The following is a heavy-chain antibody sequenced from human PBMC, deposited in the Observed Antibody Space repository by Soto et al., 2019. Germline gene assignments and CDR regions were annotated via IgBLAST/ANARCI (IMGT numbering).Heavy chain of an antibody. D-gene: IGHD3-22*01. CDR1: GGSLSSGDYY. V-gene: IGHV4-30-4*01. CDR3: ASNYYVTTDYSGMDV. Sequence: SETLSLTCTVSGGSLSSGDYYWSWIRQPPGKGLEWIGYIYYSGSTYYNPSLKSRVTISVDTSKNQFSLKLSSVTAADTAVYYCASNYYVTTDYSGMDVWGQGTTVTVSS. J-gene: IGHJ6*02. CDR2: IYYSGST.